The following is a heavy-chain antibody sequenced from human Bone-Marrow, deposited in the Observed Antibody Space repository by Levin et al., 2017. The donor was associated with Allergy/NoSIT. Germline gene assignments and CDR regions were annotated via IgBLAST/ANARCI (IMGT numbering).Heavy chain of an antibody. D-gene: IGHD3-10*01. Sequence: TLSLTCAVSGGSINSGGYSWSWIRQPPGKGLEWVGYMSHNGITSYNPSLESRVTISMDGSKNQFSLKLSSVTAADSAVYYCARGANTLIRGAPFYYYGMDVWGQGTTVAVSS. V-gene: IGHV4-30-2*01. J-gene: IGHJ6*02. CDR1: GGSINSGGYS. CDR3: ARGANTLIRGAPFYYYGMDV. CDR2: MSHNGIT.